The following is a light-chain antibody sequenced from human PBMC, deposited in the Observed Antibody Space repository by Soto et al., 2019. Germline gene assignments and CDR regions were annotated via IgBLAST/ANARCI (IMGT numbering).Light chain of an antibody. CDR2: GAS. CDR1: QSVSSSY. Sequence: EIVLPQSPGILSLSTGERATLSCRASQSVSSSYLAWYQQKPGQAPRLLIYGASSRATGIPDRFSGSGSGTDFTLTISRLEPEDFAVYYCQQYGSSPLTFGGGTKVDIK. J-gene: IGKJ4*01. V-gene: IGKV3-20*01. CDR3: QQYGSSPLT.